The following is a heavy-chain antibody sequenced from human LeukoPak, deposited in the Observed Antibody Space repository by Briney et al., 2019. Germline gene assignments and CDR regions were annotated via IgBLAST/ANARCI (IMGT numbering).Heavy chain of an antibody. D-gene: IGHD4-23*01. Sequence: PGGSLRLSCAASGFTFSSYAMSWVRQAPGKGLEWVAVISYDGSNKYYADSVKGRFTISRDNSKNTLYLQMNSLRAEDTAVYYCARDYGGTFRVLYYYMDVWGKGTTVTVSS. CDR2: ISYDGSNK. V-gene: IGHV3-30-3*01. CDR1: GFTFSSYA. J-gene: IGHJ6*03. CDR3: ARDYGGTFRVLYYYMDV.